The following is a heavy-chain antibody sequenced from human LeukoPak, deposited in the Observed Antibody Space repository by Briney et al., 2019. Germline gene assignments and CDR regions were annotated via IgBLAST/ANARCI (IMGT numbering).Heavy chain of an antibody. J-gene: IGHJ3*02. CDR3: ARPLYYYDSSGYPRASGAFDI. CDR2: INSDGSST. CDR1: GFTFSSYW. Sequence: GGSLRLSCAASGFTFSSYWMHWVRQAPGKGLVWVSRINSDGSSTSYADSVKGRFTISRDNAKNTLYLQVNSLRAEDTAVYYCARPLYYYDSSGYPRASGAFDIWGQGTMVTVSS. V-gene: IGHV3-74*01. D-gene: IGHD3-22*01.